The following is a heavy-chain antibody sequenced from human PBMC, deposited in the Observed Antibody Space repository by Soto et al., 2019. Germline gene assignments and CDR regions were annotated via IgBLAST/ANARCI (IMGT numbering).Heavy chain of an antibody. J-gene: IGHJ6*02. CDR3: ARDRRWVCSSTSCSDYYYYGMDV. Sequence: HPGGSLRLSCSASGFTFSTYGMHWVRQAPGKGLEWVAVLWYDGSDKYYGDSVKGRFTISRDNSKNTLYLQMNSLRVEDTAVYYCARDRRWVCSSTSCSDYYYYGMDVWGQGTTVTVSS. CDR2: LWYDGSDK. CDR1: GFTFSTYG. D-gene: IGHD2-2*01. V-gene: IGHV3-33*01.